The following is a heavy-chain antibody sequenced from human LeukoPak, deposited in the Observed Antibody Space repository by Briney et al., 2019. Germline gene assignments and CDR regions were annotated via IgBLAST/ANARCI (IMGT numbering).Heavy chain of an antibody. CDR1: GFTFSGSA. V-gene: IGHV3-73*01. CDR3: ARDLSGVTGYTYGRGIDY. D-gene: IGHD5-18*01. J-gene: IGHJ4*02. CDR2: IRSKANSYAT. Sequence: GGSLRLSCAASGFTFSGSAMHWVRQASGKGLEWVGRIRSKANSYATAYTASVKGRFTISRDDSKNTAYLQMNSLRAEDTAVYYCARDLSGVTGYTYGRGIDYWGQGTLVTVSS.